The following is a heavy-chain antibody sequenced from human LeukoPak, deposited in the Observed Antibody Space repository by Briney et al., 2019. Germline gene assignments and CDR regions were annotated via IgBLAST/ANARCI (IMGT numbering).Heavy chain of an antibody. CDR3: AMGPYYYGSSGYYY. CDR2: ISSDGSST. V-gene: IGHV3-74*01. CDR1: GSTFTSYW. J-gene: IGHJ4*02. D-gene: IGHD3-22*01. Sequence: GGSLRLSCVASGSTFTSYWMHWVRQAPGKGLVWVSRISSDGSSTNYADSVKGRFTISRDNAKNTLYLQMNSLRAEDTAVYYCAMGPYYYGSSGYYYWGQGTLVTVSS.